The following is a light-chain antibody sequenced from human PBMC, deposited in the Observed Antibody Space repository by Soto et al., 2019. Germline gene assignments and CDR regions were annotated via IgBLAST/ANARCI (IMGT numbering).Light chain of an antibody. CDR3: AAWDDRLNGPV. CDR2: SNN. CDR1: SSNIGSNT. J-gene: IGLJ2*01. V-gene: IGLV1-44*01. Sequence: QSVLTQPPSASGTPGQRVTISCSGSSSNIGSNTVNWYQQLPGTAPKLLIYSNNQRPSGVTDRFSGSKSGTSASLAISGLQSEDEADYYCAAWDDRLNGPVFGGGTKLTVL.